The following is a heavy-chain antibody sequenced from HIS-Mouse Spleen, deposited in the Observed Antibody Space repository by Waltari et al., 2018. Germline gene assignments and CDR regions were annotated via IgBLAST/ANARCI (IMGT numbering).Heavy chain of an antibody. CDR1: GFSLSTSGMC. D-gene: IGHD6-19*01. J-gene: IGHJ4*02. Sequence: QVTLRESGPALVKPTQTLTLTCTFSGFSLSTSGMCVSWIRQPPGKALEWLARIDWADDKYYSTSLKTRLTHSRDTSKNQVVLTMTNMDPLDTATYYCARIAEGYTSGWYAFDYWGQGTLVTVSS. V-gene: IGHV2-70*15. CDR2: IDWADDK. CDR3: ARIAEGYTSGWYAFDY.